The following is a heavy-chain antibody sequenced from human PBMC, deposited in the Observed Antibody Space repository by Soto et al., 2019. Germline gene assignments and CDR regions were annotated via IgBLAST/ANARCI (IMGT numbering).Heavy chain of an antibody. CDR3: ARGDDVYDI. Sequence: EVQLAESGGGLVQPGGSLRLSCAASGFTVSTKYMTWVRQAPGKGLEWVSTIYSGGSTFYADSVKGRFTISRDSSKNTLYLQMNSLRVGDTAVYYCARGDDVYDIWGRGTMVTVSS. D-gene: IGHD3-16*01. V-gene: IGHV3-66*01. CDR2: IYSGGST. CDR1: GFTVSTKY. J-gene: IGHJ3*02.